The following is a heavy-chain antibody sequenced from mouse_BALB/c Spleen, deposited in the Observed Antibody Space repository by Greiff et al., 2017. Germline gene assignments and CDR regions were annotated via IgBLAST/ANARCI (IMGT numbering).Heavy chain of an antibody. D-gene: IGHD1-2*01. J-gene: IGHJ3*01. Sequence: EVMLVESGGGLVQPGGSRKLSCAASGFTFSDYGMAWVRQAPGKGPEWVAFISNLAYSIYYADTVTGRFTISRENAKNTLYLEMSSLRSEDTAMYYCARDDGYNGFAYWGQGTLVTVSA. CDR1: GFTFSDYG. CDR2: ISNLAYSI. CDR3: ARDDGYNGFAY. V-gene: IGHV5-15*02.